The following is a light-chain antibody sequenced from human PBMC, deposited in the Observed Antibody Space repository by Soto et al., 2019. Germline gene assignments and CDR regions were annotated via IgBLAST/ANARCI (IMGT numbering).Light chain of an antibody. CDR3: SSYTSSITPYV. CDR2: EVS. Sequence: QSALTQPASVSGSPGQSITISCSGTSSDVGGYDSVSWYQQHPGKAPKVMIYEVSNRPSGVSNRFSGSKYGNTASLTISGLQAEDEADYYCSSYTSSITPYVFGTGTKLTVL. J-gene: IGLJ1*01. CDR1: SSDVGGYDS. V-gene: IGLV2-14*01.